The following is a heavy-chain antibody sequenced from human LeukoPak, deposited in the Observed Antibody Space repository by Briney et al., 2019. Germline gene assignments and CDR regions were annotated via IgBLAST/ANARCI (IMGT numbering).Heavy chain of an antibody. CDR1: GFTFSSYS. D-gene: IGHD5-12*01. J-gene: IGHJ4*02. CDR2: ISGSGDSA. Sequence: GGSLRLSCAASGFTFSSYSMNWVRQPQGKGLGWDSVISGSGDSAYSAASVEGRCTSSRDNSKDALYLQMNSLRAEDTAVYYCARVGYSGYDYDYWGQGTLVTVSS. V-gene: IGHV3-23*01. CDR3: ARVGYSGYDYDY.